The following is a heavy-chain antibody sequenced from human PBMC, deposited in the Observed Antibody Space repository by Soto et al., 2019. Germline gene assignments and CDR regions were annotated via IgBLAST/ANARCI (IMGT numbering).Heavy chain of an antibody. J-gene: IGHJ4*02. CDR3: ARGHSHGLVVVVAATPVYFDY. CDR2: INAGNGNT. V-gene: IGHV1-3*01. Sequence: ASVKVSCKASGYTFTSYAMHWVRQAPGQRLEWMGWINAGNGNTKYSQKFQGRVTITRDTSASTAYMELSSLRSEDTAVYYCARGHSHGLVVVVAATPVYFDYWGQGTLVTVSS. D-gene: IGHD2-15*01. CDR1: GYTFTSYA.